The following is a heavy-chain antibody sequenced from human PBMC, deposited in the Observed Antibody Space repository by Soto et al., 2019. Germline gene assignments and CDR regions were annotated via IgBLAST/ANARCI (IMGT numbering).Heavy chain of an antibody. Sequence: GGSLRLSCAASGFTVSGNYMSWVRQAPGKGLEWVSVIYSGGSTYYADSVKGRFTISRDNSKNTLYLQMNSLRAEDTAVYYCAREGTTVTGYYGMDAWGQGTTVTVPS. D-gene: IGHD4-4*01. CDR1: GFTVSGNY. J-gene: IGHJ6*02. V-gene: IGHV3-53*01. CDR2: IYSGGST. CDR3: AREGTTVTGYYGMDA.